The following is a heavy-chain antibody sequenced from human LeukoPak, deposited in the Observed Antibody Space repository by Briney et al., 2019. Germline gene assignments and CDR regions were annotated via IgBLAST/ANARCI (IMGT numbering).Heavy chain of an antibody. D-gene: IGHD3-10*01. Sequence: GGSLRLSCAASGFTFDDYGMSWVRQAPGKGLEWVSGINWNGGSTGYADSVKGRFTISRDNAKNSLYLQMNSLRAEDTALYYCARAKALLWFGELPPAFDYWGQGTLVTVSS. J-gene: IGHJ4*02. V-gene: IGHV3-20*04. CDR3: ARAKALLWFGELPPAFDY. CDR2: INWNGGST. CDR1: GFTFDDYG.